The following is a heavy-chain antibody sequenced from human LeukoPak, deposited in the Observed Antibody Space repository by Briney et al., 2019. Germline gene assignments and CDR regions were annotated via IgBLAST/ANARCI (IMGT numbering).Heavy chain of an antibody. D-gene: IGHD3-3*01. Sequence: PSETLSLTCTVSGGSISSYYWSWIRQPPGKGLEWIGYIYYSGSTNYNPSPKSRVTISVDTSKNQFSLKLSSVTAADTAVYYCARGTYYDFWSGYPLNDYWGQGTLVTVSS. V-gene: IGHV4-59*01. CDR1: GGSISSYY. CDR3: ARGTYYDFWSGYPLNDY. CDR2: IYYSGST. J-gene: IGHJ4*02.